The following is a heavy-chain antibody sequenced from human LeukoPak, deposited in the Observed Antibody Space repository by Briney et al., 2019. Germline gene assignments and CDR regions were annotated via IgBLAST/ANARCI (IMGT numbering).Heavy chain of an antibody. J-gene: IGHJ6*04. CDR2: ISSSSSYI. CDR3: ARIWFGELRVGMDV. D-gene: IGHD3-10*01. CDR1: GFTFSSYS. Sequence: GGSLRLSCAASGFTFSSYSMNWVRQAPGKGLEWDSSISSSSSYIYYADSVKGRLTISRDNAKNSLYLQMNSLGAEDTAVYYCARIWFGELRVGMDVWGKGTTVTVSS. V-gene: IGHV3-21*01.